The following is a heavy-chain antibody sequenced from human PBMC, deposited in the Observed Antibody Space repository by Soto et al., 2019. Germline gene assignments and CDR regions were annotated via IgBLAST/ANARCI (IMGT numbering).Heavy chain of an antibody. D-gene: IGHD3-16*02. CDR3: ARVSTRRAFDI. Sequence: QVQLQQWGAGLLKPSETLSLTCAVYGGSFSGYYWSWIRQPPGKGLEWIGEINHSGSTNYNPSLKSRVTISVDTSKSQFSLKLISVTAADTAVYYCARVSTRRAFDIWGQGTMVTVSS. J-gene: IGHJ3*02. CDR1: GGSFSGYY. CDR2: INHSGST. V-gene: IGHV4-34*01.